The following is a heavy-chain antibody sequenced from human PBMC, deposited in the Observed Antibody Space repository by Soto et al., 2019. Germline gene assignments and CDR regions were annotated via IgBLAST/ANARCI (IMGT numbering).Heavy chain of an antibody. CDR1: GGSLSDYF. CDR3: ARGGISHWAYFYYMDV. CDR2: INHLGSI. Sequence: QVQLQQWGAGLLKPSETLSLTCVVSGGSLSDYFWSWIRQPPGMAPEWIGEINHLGSINYNPSLKSRVTMSVDTSKNQFSLTLNSVTAADTATYYCARGGISHWAYFYYMDVWDRGTTVTVSS. D-gene: IGHD2-21*01. J-gene: IGHJ6*03. V-gene: IGHV4-34*01.